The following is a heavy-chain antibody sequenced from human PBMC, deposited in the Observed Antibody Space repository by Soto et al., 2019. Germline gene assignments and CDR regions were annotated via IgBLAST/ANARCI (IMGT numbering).Heavy chain of an antibody. CDR2: TYYRSRWYD. J-gene: IGHJ4*02. V-gene: IGHV6-1*01. D-gene: IGHD3-22*01. CDR3: ARANDPSGNYIQYFDY. CDR1: GDSVSSNSAS. Sequence: QTLSLTCAIAGDSVSSNSASWNLIRQSPSRGLEWLGRTYYRSRWYDDYAESVRGRIAVNPDTSKNQFSLQLNSVTPEDTAVYFCARANDPSGNYIQYFDYWGQGTLVTVSS.